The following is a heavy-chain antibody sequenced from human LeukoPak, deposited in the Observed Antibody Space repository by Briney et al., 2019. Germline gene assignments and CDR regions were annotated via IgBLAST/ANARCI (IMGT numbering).Heavy chain of an antibody. V-gene: IGHV3-23*01. CDR1: GFSFHSYV. J-gene: IGHJ4*02. CDR3: AKSGYNRFDY. CDR2: ISGSGGST. D-gene: IGHD5-24*01. Sequence: GGSLRLSCAASGFSFHSYVMSWVRQAPGKGLEWVSAISGSGGSTYYADSVKGRFTVSRDNSKDTLYLQMNSLRAEDTAVYYCAKSGYNRFDYWGQGTLVTVSS.